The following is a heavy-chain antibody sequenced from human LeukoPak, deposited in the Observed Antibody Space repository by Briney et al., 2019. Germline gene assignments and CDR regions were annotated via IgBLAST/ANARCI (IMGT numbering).Heavy chain of an antibody. CDR3: EREALNAFDI. CDR1: RFTFSTYY. CDR2: ISSSGTYI. Sequence: PGGSLRLSCAASRFTFSTYYMNWVRQAPGKGLEWVSSISSSGTYIYYADSVKGRFTISRDNAKNSLYLQMNSLRAEDTAVYYCEREALNAFDIWGQGPMVTVSS. J-gene: IGHJ3*02. D-gene: IGHD3-16*02. V-gene: IGHV3-21*01.